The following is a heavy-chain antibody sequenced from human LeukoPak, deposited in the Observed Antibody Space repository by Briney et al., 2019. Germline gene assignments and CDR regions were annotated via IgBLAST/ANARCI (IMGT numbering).Heavy chain of an antibody. J-gene: IGHJ4*02. CDR1: GFTFSSYG. D-gene: IGHD2-2*03. CDR2: IRYDGSNK. Sequence: GGSLRLSCAASGFTFSSYGMHWVRQAPGKGLEWVAFIRYDGSNKYYADSVKGRFTISRDNSKNTLYLQMNSLRAEDTAVYYCAKVASIGYCSSTSCYALDYWGQGTLVTVSS. CDR3: AKVASIGYCSSTSCYALDY. V-gene: IGHV3-30*02.